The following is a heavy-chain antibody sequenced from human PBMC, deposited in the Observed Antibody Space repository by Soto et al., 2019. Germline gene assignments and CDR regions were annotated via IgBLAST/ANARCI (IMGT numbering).Heavy chain of an antibody. CDR2: INSDGSST. CDR1: GFTYSNYW. Sequence: EVQLVESGGGLVQPGGSLRLSCAASGFTYSNYWMHWVRQAPGKGLVWVSRINSDGSSTTYADSVKGRFTISRDNAKNMLYLQMNSLRAEDTAVYYYARVGCSGGSCYPYYFDYWGQGTLVTVSS. D-gene: IGHD2-15*01. CDR3: ARVGCSGGSCYPYYFDY. J-gene: IGHJ4*02. V-gene: IGHV3-74*01.